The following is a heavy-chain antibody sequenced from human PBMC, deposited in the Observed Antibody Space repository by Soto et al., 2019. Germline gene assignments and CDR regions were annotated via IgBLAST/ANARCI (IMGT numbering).Heavy chain of an antibody. V-gene: IGHV4-30-2*01. CDR3: ARAGGLGAVAVDY. CDR1: GDSISSGGYS. D-gene: IGHD6-19*01. Sequence: QLQLQESGSGLVKPSQTLSLTCAVSGDSISSGGYSWSWIRQPPGKGLEWIGYIYHSGSTYYNPSLKSRVTISVDRSKNQFPLKLSSVTAADTAVYYCARAGGLGAVAVDYWGQGTLVTVSS. J-gene: IGHJ4*02. CDR2: IYHSGST.